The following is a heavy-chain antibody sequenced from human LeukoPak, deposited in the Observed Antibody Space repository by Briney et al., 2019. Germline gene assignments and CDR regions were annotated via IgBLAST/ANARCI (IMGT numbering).Heavy chain of an antibody. CDR2: ISRSSSYI. CDR3: ARGSEGYCSGGGCYYGMDV. CDR1: GSTFSSYT. J-gene: IGHJ6*01. D-gene: IGHD2-15*01. V-gene: IGHV3-21*01. Sequence: GGSLRLSCAASGSTFSSYTMNWVRQAPGKGLEWVSYISRSSSYIYYADSVKGRFTISRDNAENSLYLQMNSLRAEDTAVYYCARGSEGYCSGGGCYYGMDVWGQGTTVTVSS.